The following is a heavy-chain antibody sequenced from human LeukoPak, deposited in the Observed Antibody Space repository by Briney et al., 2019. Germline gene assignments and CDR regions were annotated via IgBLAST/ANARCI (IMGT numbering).Heavy chain of an antibody. D-gene: IGHD3-22*01. J-gene: IGHJ4*02. Sequence: GGSLRLSCAASGFTFSSYGMHWVRQAPDKGLEWVAFMSSDGSKRYFADSVKGRFTISRDNAKNSLYLQMNSLRAEDTAVYYCARDLGNYYDSSGYYYGYWGQGTLVTVSS. CDR2: MSSDGSKR. V-gene: IGHV3-30*03. CDR1: GFTFSSYG. CDR3: ARDLGNYYDSSGYYYGY.